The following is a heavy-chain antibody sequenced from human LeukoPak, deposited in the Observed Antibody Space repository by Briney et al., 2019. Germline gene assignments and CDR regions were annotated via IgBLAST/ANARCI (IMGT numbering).Heavy chain of an antibody. CDR2: INSDGSST. V-gene: IGHV3-74*01. CDR1: GFTFSDYY. J-gene: IGHJ4*02. CDR3: ARWRAGFGELLSFDY. D-gene: IGHD3-10*01. Sequence: GGSLRLSCAASGFTFSDYYMSWIRQAPGKGLVWVSRINSDGSSTSYADSVKGRFTISRDNAKNTLYLQMNSLRAEDTAVYYCARWRAGFGELLSFDYWGQGTLVTVSS.